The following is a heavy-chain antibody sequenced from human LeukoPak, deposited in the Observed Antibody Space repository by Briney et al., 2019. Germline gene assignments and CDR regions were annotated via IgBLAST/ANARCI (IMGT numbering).Heavy chain of an antibody. J-gene: IGHJ2*01. Sequence: GGSLRLSCTASGFTFSGYEMSWVRQAPGKGLEWMSYISVNGGAMHYADSVRGRFTTSRDDAKNSLYLHMNSLRVEDTAIYYCARKTDRLGAVGRDRYFDLWGRGTLITVSS. D-gene: IGHD6-13*01. CDR3: ARKTDRLGAVGRDRYFDL. V-gene: IGHV3-48*03. CDR1: GFTFSGYE. CDR2: ISVNGGAM.